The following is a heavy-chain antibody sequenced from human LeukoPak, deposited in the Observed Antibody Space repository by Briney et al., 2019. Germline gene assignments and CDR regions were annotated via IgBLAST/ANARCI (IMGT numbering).Heavy chain of an antibody. Sequence: ASVKVSCKPSGYTFTTYAIHWVRQAPGQRLEWMGWTNAGNGNTKHSQEFQGRVTITRDTSASTVYMELSSLRSEDMAVYYCARRGYGDYSALDIWGQGTMVTVSP. V-gene: IGHV1-3*02. CDR1: GYTFTTYA. J-gene: IGHJ3*02. D-gene: IGHD4-17*01. CDR3: ARRGYGDYSALDI. CDR2: TNAGNGNT.